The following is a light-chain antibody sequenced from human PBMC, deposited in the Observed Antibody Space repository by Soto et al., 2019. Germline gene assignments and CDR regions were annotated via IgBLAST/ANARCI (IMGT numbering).Light chain of an antibody. CDR2: GAF. CDR1: PSVTNY. CDR3: QQRNIGPPVT. J-gene: IGKJ5*01. Sequence: EIVLTQSPATLSLSPGERATLSCRASPSVTNYLAWYQQKPGQAPRLLIYGAFNRATGIPARFSGSGSGTDFTLTISSLEAEDFAVYYCQQRNIGPPVTFGQGTRLEIK. V-gene: IGKV3-11*01.